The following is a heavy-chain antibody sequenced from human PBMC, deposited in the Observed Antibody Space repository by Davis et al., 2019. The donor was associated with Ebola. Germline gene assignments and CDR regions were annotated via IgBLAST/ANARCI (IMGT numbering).Heavy chain of an antibody. CDR2: ISYDGSNK. CDR1: GFTFSSYA. CDR3: ASAMIVKRYYYYGMDV. Sequence: PGGSLRLSCAASGFTFSSYAMHWVRQAPGKGLEWVAVISYDGSNKYYADSVKGRFTISRDNSKNTLYLQMNSLRAEDTAVYYCASAMIVKRYYYYGMDVWGQGTTVTVSS. J-gene: IGHJ6*02. D-gene: IGHD3-22*01. V-gene: IGHV3-30-3*01.